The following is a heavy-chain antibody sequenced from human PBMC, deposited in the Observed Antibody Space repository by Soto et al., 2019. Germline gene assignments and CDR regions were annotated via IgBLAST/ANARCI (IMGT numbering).Heavy chain of an antibody. CDR2: ISASGSDT. Sequence: VGSLRLPCAASGFTFNSKDMCWARQAPGKGLEWVSGISASGSDTQYADSVKGRFTISRDNSKSTLYLQMNSLRAEDTAVYYCAKDATRRSGWYYFDYWGQGALVTVSS. D-gene: IGHD6-19*01. J-gene: IGHJ4*02. V-gene: IGHV3-23*01. CDR3: AKDATRRSGWYYFDY. CDR1: GFTFNSKD.